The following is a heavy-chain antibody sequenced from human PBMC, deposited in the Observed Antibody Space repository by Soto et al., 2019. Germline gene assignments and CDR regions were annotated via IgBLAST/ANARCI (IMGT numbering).Heavy chain of an antibody. CDR2: IRSELYGGTT. CDR3: TTSDWALSDY. Sequence: GGSLRLSCTASGFIFRGYAMSWFRQAPGKGLEWVGFIRSELYGGTTEYAASVKGRFSISRDDSKSIAYLQMNSLKAEDTAMYYCTTSDWALSDYWGQGTLVTVSS. CDR1: GFIFRGYA. V-gene: IGHV3-49*03. D-gene: IGHD3-9*01. J-gene: IGHJ4*02.